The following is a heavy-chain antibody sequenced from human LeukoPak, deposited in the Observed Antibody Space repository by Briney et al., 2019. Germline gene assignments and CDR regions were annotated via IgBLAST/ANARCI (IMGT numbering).Heavy chain of an antibody. D-gene: IGHD2-2*01. CDR3: ARGGYLCSSTSCSSFDY. Sequence: SETLSLTXTVSGGSISSSSYYWGWIRQPPGKGLEWIGSIYYSGSTYSNPSLKRRVTMSADTSKNQFSLKLSSVTAADTAVYYCARGGYLCSSTSCSSFDYWGQGNLVTVSS. V-gene: IGHV4-39*01. CDR2: IYYSGST. CDR1: GGSISSSSYY. J-gene: IGHJ4*02.